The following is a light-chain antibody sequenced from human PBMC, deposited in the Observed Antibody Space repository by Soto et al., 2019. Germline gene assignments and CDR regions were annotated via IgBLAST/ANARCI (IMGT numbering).Light chain of an antibody. CDR2: AAS. J-gene: IGKJ1*01. Sequence: DIQMTQSPSSLSASVGDRVTITCRASQSISSYLNWYQQKPGKAPKLLIYAASSLQSGVPSRFSGSGSGTDFTLTISSLQPDECATYYCQLSYSTTTFGQGTKVDIK. CDR1: QSISSY. CDR3: QLSYSTTT. V-gene: IGKV1-39*01.